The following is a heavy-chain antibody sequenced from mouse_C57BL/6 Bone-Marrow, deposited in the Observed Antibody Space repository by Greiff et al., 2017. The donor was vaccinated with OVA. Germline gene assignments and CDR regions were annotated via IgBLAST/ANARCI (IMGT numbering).Heavy chain of an antibody. J-gene: IGHJ4*01. Sequence: EVQGVESGGGLVQPGGSMKLSCAASGFTFSDAWMDWVRQSPEKGLEWVAEIRNKANNHATYYAESVKGRFTISRDDSKSSVYLQMNSLRAEDTGIYYCTCWGYYGSSYVDYAMDYWGQGTSVTVSS. V-gene: IGHV6-6*01. CDR3: TCWGYYGSSYVDYAMDY. D-gene: IGHD1-1*01. CDR1: GFTFSDAW. CDR2: IRNKANNHAT.